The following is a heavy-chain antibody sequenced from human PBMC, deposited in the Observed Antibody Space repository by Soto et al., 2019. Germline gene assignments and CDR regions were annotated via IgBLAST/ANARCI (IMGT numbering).Heavy chain of an antibody. CDR3: ASSPTHPLLNYGMDV. V-gene: IGHV4-59*01. J-gene: IGHJ6*02. CDR2: IYYSGST. Sequence: SETLSLTCTVSGGSISSYYWSWIRQPPGKGLEWIGYIYYSGSTNYNPSLKSRVTISVDTSKNQFSLKLSSVTAADTAVYYCASSPTHPLLNYGMDVWGQGTTVTVSS. CDR1: GGSISSYY.